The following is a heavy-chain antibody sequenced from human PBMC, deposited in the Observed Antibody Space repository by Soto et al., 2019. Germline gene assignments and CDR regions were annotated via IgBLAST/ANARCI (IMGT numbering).Heavy chain of an antibody. D-gene: IGHD3-3*01. CDR3: ARGGGGFLEWLPLDY. CDR1: GGSISSGGYY. Sequence: QVQLQESGPGLVKPSQTLSLTCTVSGGSISSGGYYWSWIHQHPGKGLEWIGYIYYSGSTYYNPSLKSRVTIPVDTSKNQFSLKLSSVTAADTAVYYCARGGGGFLEWLPLDYWGQGTLVTVSS. CDR2: IYYSGST. V-gene: IGHV4-31*03. J-gene: IGHJ4*02.